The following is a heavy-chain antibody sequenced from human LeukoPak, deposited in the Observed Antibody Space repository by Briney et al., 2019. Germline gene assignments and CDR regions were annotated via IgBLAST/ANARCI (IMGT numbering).Heavy chain of an antibody. CDR3: VKDSEYGSGWNSFV. CDR2: ISYDGSDK. D-gene: IGHD6-19*01. Sequence: GRSLRLSCAASGFTFSSYGMHWVRQAPGKGLEWVALISYDGSDKYYADSVKGRFTISRDNSKNTLYVQMNSLRAEDTAVYYCVKDSEYGSGWNSFVWGQGTLVTVSS. CDR1: GFTFSSYG. J-gene: IGHJ4*02. V-gene: IGHV3-30*18.